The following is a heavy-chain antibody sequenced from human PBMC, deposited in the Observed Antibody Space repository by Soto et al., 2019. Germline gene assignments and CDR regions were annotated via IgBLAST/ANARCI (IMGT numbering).Heavy chain of an antibody. V-gene: IGHV4-34*01. Sequence: PSETLSLTCAVYGGSFSGYYWSWIRQPPGKGLERIGEINHRGSTNYNPYIKSRITKKKDTSKNQYSLKMSSVTTADTAMYYYARYCSSTSCYPANYYYYGMDVWGQGTTVT. D-gene: IGHD2-2*01. CDR2: INHRGST. CDR3: ARYCSSTSCYPANYYYYGMDV. J-gene: IGHJ6*02. CDR1: GGSFSGYY.